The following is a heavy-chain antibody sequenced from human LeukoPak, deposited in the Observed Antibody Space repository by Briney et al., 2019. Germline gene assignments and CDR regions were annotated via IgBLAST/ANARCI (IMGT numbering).Heavy chain of an antibody. CDR1: GGTFSSYA. CDR3: ARVPTSHIAARALSDY. CDR2: IIPIFGTA. V-gene: IGHV1-69*13. D-gene: IGHD6-6*01. Sequence: ASVKVSCKASGGTFSSYAISWVRQAPGQGLEWMGGIIPIFGTANYAQKFQGRVTITADESTSTAYMELSSLRSEDTAVYYCARVPTSHIAARALSDYWGQGTLVTVSS. J-gene: IGHJ4*02.